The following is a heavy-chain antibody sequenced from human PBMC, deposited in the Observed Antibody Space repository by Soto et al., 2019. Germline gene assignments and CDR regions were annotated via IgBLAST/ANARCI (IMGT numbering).Heavy chain of an antibody. D-gene: IGHD1-20*01. CDR1: GGSISSYY. Sequence: SETLSLTCTVSGGSISSYYWSWIRQPPGKGLEWIGYIYYSGSTNYNPSLKSRVTISVDTSKNQFSLKLSSVTAADTAVYYCAREKFNWNYFDYWGQGTLVTVSS. V-gene: IGHV4-59*01. CDR3: AREKFNWNYFDY. J-gene: IGHJ4*02. CDR2: IYYSGST.